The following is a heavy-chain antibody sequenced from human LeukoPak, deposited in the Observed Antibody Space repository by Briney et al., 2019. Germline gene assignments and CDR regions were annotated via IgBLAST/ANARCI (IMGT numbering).Heavy chain of an antibody. CDR2: ITGSGGNT. CDR1: GFTFSNYA. Sequence: GASLRLSCAASGFTFSNYAMSWVRQAPGKGLEWVSAITGSGGNTYYADPVKGRFTISRDNSKNTLYLQMNSLRAEDTAVYYCAKVWVRGVKDYWGQGTLVTVSS. J-gene: IGHJ4*02. CDR3: AKVWVRGVKDY. V-gene: IGHV3-23*01. D-gene: IGHD3-10*01.